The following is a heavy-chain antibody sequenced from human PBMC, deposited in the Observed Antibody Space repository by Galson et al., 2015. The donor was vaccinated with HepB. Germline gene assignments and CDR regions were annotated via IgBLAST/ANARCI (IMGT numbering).Heavy chain of an antibody. D-gene: IGHD6-13*01. CDR1: GDSVSSNSAA. CDR3: ARVALIAAAGTVWFDP. Sequence: CAISGDSVSSNSAAWNWNRQSPSGGLEWLGRTYYRSKWYNDYAVSVKSRITINPDTSKNQFSLQLNSVTPEDTAVYYCARVALIAAAGTVWFDPWGQGTLVTVSS. J-gene: IGHJ5*02. V-gene: IGHV6-1*01. CDR2: TYYRSKWYN.